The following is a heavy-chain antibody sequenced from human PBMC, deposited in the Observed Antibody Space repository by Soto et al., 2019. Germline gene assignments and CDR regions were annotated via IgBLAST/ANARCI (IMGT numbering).Heavy chain of an antibody. CDR1: GGSISSGGYY. CDR2: IYYSGST. D-gene: IGHD3-10*01. Sequence: QVQLQESGPGLVKPSQTLSLTCTVSGGSISSGGYYWSWIRQHPGKGLEWIGYIYYSGSTYYNPSLKSRVTISVDTSKTQFSRKLSSVTAADTAVYYCAREGYSYGSGSYYNWFDPWGQGTLVTVSS. J-gene: IGHJ5*02. CDR3: AREGYSYGSGSYYNWFDP. V-gene: IGHV4-31*03.